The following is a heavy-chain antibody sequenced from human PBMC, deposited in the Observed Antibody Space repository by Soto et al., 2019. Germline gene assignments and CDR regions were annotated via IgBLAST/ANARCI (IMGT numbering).Heavy chain of an antibody. J-gene: IGHJ2*01. D-gene: IGHD5-18*01. CDR3: ARASVDTAMVNGWYFDL. Sequence: SVKVSCKASGGTFSSYTISWVRQAPGQGLEWMGRIIPILGIANYAQKFQGRVTITADKSTSTAYMELSSLRSEDTAVYYCARASVDTAMVNGWYFDLWGRGTLVTVSS. CDR1: GGTFSSYT. V-gene: IGHV1-69*02. CDR2: IIPILGIA.